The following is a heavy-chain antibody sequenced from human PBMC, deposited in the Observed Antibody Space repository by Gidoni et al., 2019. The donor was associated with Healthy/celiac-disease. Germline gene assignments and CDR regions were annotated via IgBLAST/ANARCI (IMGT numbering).Heavy chain of an antibody. CDR3: TSLLIPSPQDV. CDR1: GFTFSNAW. V-gene: IGHV3-15*07. CDR2: IKSKTDGGTT. Sequence: EVQLVESGGGWVKPGGSLRLSWAASGFTFSNAWMNWVRQAPGKGLEWVGRIKSKTDGGTTDYAAPVKGRFPISRDDSKNTLYLQMNSLKTEDTAVYYCTSLLIPSPQDVWGKGTTVTVSS. D-gene: IGHD2-2*02. J-gene: IGHJ6*04.